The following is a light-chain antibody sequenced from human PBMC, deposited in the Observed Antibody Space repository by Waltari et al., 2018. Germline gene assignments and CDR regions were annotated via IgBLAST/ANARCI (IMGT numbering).Light chain of an antibody. Sequence: QAVVTQEPSLTVSPGGTVTLTCGSSTGPVTNDHFPYWFQQNPGQAPRALIYDGTNRQSVTPARCSGSLVGGKAALTLSGAQPEDETVYYCLLSYAGARVFGGGTKLTVL. CDR2: DGT. CDR1: TGPVTNDHF. J-gene: IGLJ3*02. V-gene: IGLV7-46*01. CDR3: LLSYAGARV.